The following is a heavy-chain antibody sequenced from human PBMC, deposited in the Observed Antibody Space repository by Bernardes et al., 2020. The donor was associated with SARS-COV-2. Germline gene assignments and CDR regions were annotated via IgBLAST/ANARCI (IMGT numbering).Heavy chain of an antibody. V-gene: IGHV4-38-2*01. CDR3: ARIFSVVTMFGMITGYMDV. CDR1: GYSISTAHY. D-gene: IGHD3-3*01. J-gene: IGHJ6*03. CDR2: IYHSGST. Sequence: SETLSLTCAVSGYSISTAHYWGWIRQPPGKGLEWIGNIYHSGSTYYNPPLKSRVTISVDTSKNQFSLKLSFVTAADTAVYYWARIFSVVTMFGMITGYMDVWGKGTTVSVSS.